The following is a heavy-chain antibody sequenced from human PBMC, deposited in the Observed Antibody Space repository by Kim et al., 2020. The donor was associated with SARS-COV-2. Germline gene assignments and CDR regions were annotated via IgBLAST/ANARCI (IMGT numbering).Heavy chain of an antibody. CDR3: ARHALLFWDRGLWFDA. V-gene: IGHV4-39*01. D-gene: IGHD3-10*01. CDR1: DDSLSGSPYY. J-gene: IGHJ5*02. Sequence: SETLSLTCTVSDDSLSGSPYYWGWIRQPPGKGLEWIGKIYYSGSASYNPSLKSRVSMSVDTSRKQFSLKLNSATDADTSIYYRARHALLFWDRGLWFDAWGQENLVTVST. CDR2: IYYSGSA.